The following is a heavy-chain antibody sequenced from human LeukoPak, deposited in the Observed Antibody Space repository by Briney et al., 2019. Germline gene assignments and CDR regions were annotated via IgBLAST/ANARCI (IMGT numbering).Heavy chain of an antibody. Sequence: GGSLRLSCAASGFSFSNYWMSWVRQAPGKGLEWVANIKQDGSVKYYVDSVKGRFTISRDNAKNFLQMNSLSVEDTAVYYCARIEYSSSSLDYWGQGTLVTVSS. J-gene: IGHJ4*02. CDR1: GFSFSNYW. D-gene: IGHD6-6*01. V-gene: IGHV3-7*01. CDR2: IKQDGSVK. CDR3: ARIEYSSSSLDY.